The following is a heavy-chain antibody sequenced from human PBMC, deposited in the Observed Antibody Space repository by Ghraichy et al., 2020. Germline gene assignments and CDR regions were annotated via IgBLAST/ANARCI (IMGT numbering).Heavy chain of an antibody. J-gene: IGHJ4*02. CDR2: IKQDGSER. V-gene: IGHV3-7*04. Sequence: GGSLRLSCAASGFTFNTYYMTWVRQAPGKGLEWVANIKQDGSERYYVDSVKGRFTIPRDNAKDSVYLQMNSLRAEDTAVYFCGRGGYIYGSNRVDYWGQGTQVTVSS. D-gene: IGHD5-18*01. CDR1: GFTFNTYY. CDR3: GRGGYIYGSNRVDY.